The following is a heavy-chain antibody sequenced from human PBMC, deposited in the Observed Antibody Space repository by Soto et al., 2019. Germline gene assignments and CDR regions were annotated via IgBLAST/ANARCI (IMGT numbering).Heavy chain of an antibody. CDR3: ARRGPGTYFDY. Sequence: TGGSLRLSCAASGFTFSSYGMHWVRQAPGKGLEWVAVIWYDGSNKYYADSVKGRFTISRDNSKNTLYLQMNSLRTEDTAVYYCARRGPGTYFDYWGQGTLVTVSS. D-gene: IGHD6-13*01. CDR1: GFTFSSYG. V-gene: IGHV3-33*01. CDR2: IWYDGSNK. J-gene: IGHJ4*02.